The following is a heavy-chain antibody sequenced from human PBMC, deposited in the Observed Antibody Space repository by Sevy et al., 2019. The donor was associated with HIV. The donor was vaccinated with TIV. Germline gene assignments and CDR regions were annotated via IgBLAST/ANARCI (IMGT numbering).Heavy chain of an antibody. Sequence: GGSLRLSCAAPGFTFSNAWMSWVRQAPGKGLEWVGRIKSKTDGGTTDYAAPVKGRFTISRDDSKNTLYLQMNSLKTEDTAVYYCTTHIVVVVAATRNWFDPWGQGTLVTVSS. D-gene: IGHD2-15*01. CDR2: IKSKTDGGTT. CDR1: GFTFSNAW. CDR3: TTHIVVVVAATRNWFDP. V-gene: IGHV3-15*01. J-gene: IGHJ5*02.